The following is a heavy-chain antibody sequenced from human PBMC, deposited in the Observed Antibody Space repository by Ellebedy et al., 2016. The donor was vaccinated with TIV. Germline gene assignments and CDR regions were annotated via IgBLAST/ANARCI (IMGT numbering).Heavy chain of an antibody. J-gene: IGHJ4*02. Sequence: LSLTCAASGFTFTGYAMPWVRQAPGKGLEWVSGVSGSGGSTHYADTVKGRFTISRDKSKNTMYLQMNSLRAGDTAVYYCAGHGDRAMTHWGQGTLVTVSS. V-gene: IGHV3-23*01. D-gene: IGHD5-18*01. CDR1: GFTFTGYA. CDR2: VSGSGGST. CDR3: AGHGDRAMTH.